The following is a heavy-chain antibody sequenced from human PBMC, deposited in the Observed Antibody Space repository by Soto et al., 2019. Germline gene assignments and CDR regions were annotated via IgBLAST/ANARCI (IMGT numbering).Heavy chain of an antibody. J-gene: IGHJ6*01. V-gene: IGHV1-69*12. CDR3: ARDKDRQQLGGNYWYIMDV. CDR2: IMPVFPTP. D-gene: IGHD3-3*02. CDR1: GGTFRTSA. Sequence: QVQLVQSGAEVKKPGSSVKVSCKTSGGTFRTSAISWVRQAPGQGLEWMGGIMPVFPTPDYAQKFQGRVTITADESTGTAYMELSSLRSEDTAVDYCARDKDRQQLGGNYWYIMDVWGQGTTVTVSS.